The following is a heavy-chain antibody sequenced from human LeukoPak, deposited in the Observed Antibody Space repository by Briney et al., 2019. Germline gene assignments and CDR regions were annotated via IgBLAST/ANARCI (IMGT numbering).Heavy chain of an antibody. Sequence: GVSLTLSCAASGFSFSFSNMNWVRQAPGKGLEWVSYISSTNGHTYYADSVNGRFTISRDTAKNSLYLQMNSLRVDDTAIYFCARDRDSSGLYGGADLWGQGVLVTVSA. J-gene: IGHJ5*02. D-gene: IGHD6-19*01. CDR3: ARDRDSSGLYGGADL. CDR2: ISSTNGHT. V-gene: IGHV3-21*03. CDR1: GFSFSFSN.